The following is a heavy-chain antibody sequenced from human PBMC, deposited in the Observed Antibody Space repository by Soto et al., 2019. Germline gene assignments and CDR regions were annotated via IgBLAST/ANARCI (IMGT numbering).Heavy chain of an antibody. CDR3: ARVARRTTVTPWRIDY. CDR2: IYHSGST. D-gene: IGHD4-4*01. CDR1: GGSISSSNW. Sequence: SETLSLTCAVSGGSISSSNWWSCVHQPPGKGLESIGEIYHSGSTNYNPSLKSRVTISVDKSKNQFSLKLSSVTAADTAVHYCARVARRTTVTPWRIDYWGQGTMVTVSS. V-gene: IGHV4-4*02. J-gene: IGHJ4*02.